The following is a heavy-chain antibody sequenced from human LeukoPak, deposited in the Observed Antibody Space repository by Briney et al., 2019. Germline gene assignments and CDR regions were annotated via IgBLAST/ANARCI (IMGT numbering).Heavy chain of an antibody. V-gene: IGHV4-4*02. Sequence: SETLSLTCAVSGGSISSSNWWSWVRQSPGKGLEWIGEIFQSGSTNYNPSLKSRVTISVDKSKNQFSLKLSSVTAADTAVYYCARALWNRAPYGMDVWGQGTTVTVSS. D-gene: IGHD1/OR15-1a*01. CDR1: GGSISSSNW. J-gene: IGHJ6*02. CDR2: IFQSGST. CDR3: ARALWNRAPYGMDV.